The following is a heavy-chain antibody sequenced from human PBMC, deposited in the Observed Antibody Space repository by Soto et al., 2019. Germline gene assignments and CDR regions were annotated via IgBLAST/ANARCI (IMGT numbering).Heavy chain of an antibody. J-gene: IGHJ4*02. D-gene: IGHD3-9*01. V-gene: IGHV3-23*01. Sequence: GGSLRRSCAGSGFTPTTTPLSWVRQPPGKGLEWVTTISGTAIRTYCVDSVKGRFFISRDNAKNTVTLQMNNLTLDDTAVYYCATSFRYFDNWGQGTRVTVSS. CDR3: ATSFRYFDN. CDR2: ISGTAIRT. CDR1: GFTPTTTP.